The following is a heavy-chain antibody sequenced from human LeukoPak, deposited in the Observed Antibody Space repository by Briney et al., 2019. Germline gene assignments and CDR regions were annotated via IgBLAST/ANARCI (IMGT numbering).Heavy chain of an antibody. J-gene: IGHJ4*02. CDR3: TTDGGSSSWPFDY. Sequence: PGGSLRLSCAASGFTFSDYYMSWVRQAPGKGLEWVGRIKSKTDGGTTDYAAPVKGRFTISRDDSKNTLYLQMNSLKTEDTAVYYCTTDGGSSSWPFDYWGQGTLVTVSS. CDR1: GFTFSDYY. V-gene: IGHV3-15*01. D-gene: IGHD6-13*01. CDR2: IKSKTDGGTT.